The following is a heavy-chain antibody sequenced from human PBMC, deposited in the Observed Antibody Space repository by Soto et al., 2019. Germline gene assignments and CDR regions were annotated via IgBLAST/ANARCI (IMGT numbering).Heavy chain of an antibody. J-gene: IGHJ4*02. CDR2: ISSDGSDK. CDR3: AKGSEVARQELDY. CDR1: GFAFSNFG. Sequence: GGSLRLSCAASGFAFSNFGMHWVRQAPGKGLEWVAAISSDGSDKYYSESVKGRFTISRDNSKNTLFLQMNSLRVEDTAVYYCAKGSEVARQELDYWGQGTLVTVSS. D-gene: IGHD2-15*01. V-gene: IGHV3-30*18.